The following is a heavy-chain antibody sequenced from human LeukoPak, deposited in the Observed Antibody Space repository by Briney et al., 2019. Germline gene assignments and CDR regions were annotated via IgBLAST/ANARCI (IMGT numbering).Heavy chain of an antibody. J-gene: IGHJ4*02. D-gene: IGHD3-10*01. CDR2: IYYSGST. Sequence: TSETLSLTCTVSGGSISSYYWSWIRQPPGKGLEWIGYIYYSGSTDYNPSLKSRVTISVDTSKNQFSLKLSSVTAADTAVYYCARDNYYYGSGSYYNGFDYWGQGTLVTVSS. V-gene: IGHV4-59*12. CDR3: ARDNYYYGSGSYYNGFDY. CDR1: GGSISSYY.